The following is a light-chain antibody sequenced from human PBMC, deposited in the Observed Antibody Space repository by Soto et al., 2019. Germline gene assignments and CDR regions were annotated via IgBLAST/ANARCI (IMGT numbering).Light chain of an antibody. CDR2: EVT. J-gene: IGLJ2*01. CDR3: SSYTSSSNVDVI. CDR1: SSDVGGYNY. Sequence: QSALTQPASVSGSPGQSITISCTGISSDVGGYNYVSWYQQYPGKAPKLMIYEVTNRPSGVSNRFSGSKSGNTASLTISGLQAEDEADYYCSSYTSSSNVDVIFGGGTKLTVL. V-gene: IGLV2-14*01.